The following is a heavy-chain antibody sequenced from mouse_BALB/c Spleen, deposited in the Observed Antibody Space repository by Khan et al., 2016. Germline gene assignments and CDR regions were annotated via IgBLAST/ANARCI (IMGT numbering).Heavy chain of an antibody. J-gene: IGHJ3*01. CDR3: SSDYDGFAY. CDR1: GFSLTGYG. CDR2: IWGDGRT. V-gene: IGHV2-6-7*01. Sequence: QVQLQQSGPGLVAPSQSLSITCTVSGFSLTGYGVNWVRQPPGKGLEWLGKIWGDGRTDYNSAIKSRVSISKDNSKSQVFLKMNSLQTDDTANYYCSSDYDGFAYWGQGTLVIVSA. D-gene: IGHD2-12*01.